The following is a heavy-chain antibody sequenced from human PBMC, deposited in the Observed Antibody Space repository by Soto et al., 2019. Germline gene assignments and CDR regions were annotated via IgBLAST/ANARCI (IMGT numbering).Heavy chain of an antibody. V-gene: IGHV1-18*01. CDR3: AISGQAIFGVVIILRYYYYYGMDV. D-gene: IGHD3-3*01. J-gene: IGHJ6*02. CDR1: GYTFTSYG. Sequence: ASVKVSCKASGYTFTSYGISWVRQAPGQGLEWMGWISAYNGNTNYAQKLQGRVTITTDESTSTAYMELSSLRSEDTAVYYCAISGQAIFGVVIILRYYYYYGMDVWGQGTTVTVSS. CDR2: ISAYNGNT.